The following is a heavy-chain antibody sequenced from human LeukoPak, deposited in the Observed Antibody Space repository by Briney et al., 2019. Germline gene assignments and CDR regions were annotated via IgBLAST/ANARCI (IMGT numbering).Heavy chain of an antibody. CDR2: IYTSGST. Sequence: PSETLSLTCTVSGGSISSGSYYWSWIRQPAGKGLEWIGRIYTSGSTNYNPSLKSRVTISVDTSKNQFSLKLSSVTAADTAVYYCARSDSSGYYGGYFDYWGQGTLVTVSS. CDR1: GGSISSGSYY. V-gene: IGHV4-61*02. CDR3: ARSDSSGYYGGYFDY. D-gene: IGHD3-22*01. J-gene: IGHJ4*02.